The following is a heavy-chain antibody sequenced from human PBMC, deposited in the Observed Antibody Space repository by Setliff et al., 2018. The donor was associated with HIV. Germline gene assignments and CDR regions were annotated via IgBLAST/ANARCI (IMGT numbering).Heavy chain of an antibody. D-gene: IGHD5-12*01. V-gene: IGHV4-39*01. CDR1: GASIGSVNYY. Sequence: SETLSLTCTVSGASIGSVNYYWGWFRQPPGKGLERIGSVSYSGTTYYNPSLQSRVTVSGDTSKNQFSLKLSSVTAADTAVYYCARSRGTQQEEYYFDYWGPGTLVTVSS. CDR3: ARSRGTQQEEYYFDY. CDR2: VSYSGTT. J-gene: IGHJ4*02.